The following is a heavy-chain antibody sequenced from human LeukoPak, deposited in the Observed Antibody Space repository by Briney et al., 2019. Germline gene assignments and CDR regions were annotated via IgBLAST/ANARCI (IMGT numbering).Heavy chain of an antibody. V-gene: IGHV3-23*01. D-gene: IGHD6-6*01. Sequence: PGGSLRLSCAASGFTFNNYVMSWVRQSPGKGLEWVSAISGSGGGAYYANSVKGRFTISRDNSKNTLYLQMNSLRAEDTAVYYCAKSPSIAARPFDYWGQGTLVTVSS. CDR1: GFTFNNYV. CDR3: AKSPSIAARPFDY. J-gene: IGHJ4*02. CDR2: ISGSGGGA.